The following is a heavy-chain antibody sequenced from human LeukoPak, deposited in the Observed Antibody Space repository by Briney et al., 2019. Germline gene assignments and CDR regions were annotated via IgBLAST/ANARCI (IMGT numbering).Heavy chain of an antibody. V-gene: IGHV3-23*01. D-gene: IGHD7-27*01. CDR3: GRDLNWGAFDI. CDR2: IGPSGDNT. J-gene: IGHJ3*02. Sequence: PGGSLRLSCAASGFTFNTYSMNWVRQAPGKGLEWVSGIGPSGDNTYYADSVKGRFTISRDNSRNTVLLQMNSLTAEDTAVYYCGRDLNWGAFDIRGLGAMVTVSS. CDR1: GFTFNTYS.